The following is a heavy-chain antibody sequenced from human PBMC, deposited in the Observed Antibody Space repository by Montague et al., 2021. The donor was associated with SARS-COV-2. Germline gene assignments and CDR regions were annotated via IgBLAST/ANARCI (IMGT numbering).Heavy chain of an antibody. V-gene: IGHV4-61*07. D-gene: IGHD6-19*01. CDR2: ST. Sequence: STNYNPSLKSRVTISVDTSKNQFSLKLSSVTAADTAVYYCARLKGSGWNYYFDYWGQGPRLSVS. J-gene: IGHJ4*02. CDR3: ARLKGSGWNYYFDY.